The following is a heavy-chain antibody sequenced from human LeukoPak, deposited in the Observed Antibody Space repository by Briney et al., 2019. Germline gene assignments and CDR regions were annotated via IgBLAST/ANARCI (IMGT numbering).Heavy chain of an antibody. CDR1: GYTFTTYY. V-gene: IGHV1-2*02. D-gene: IGHD3-22*01. J-gene: IGHJ3*02. CDR3: ARYFYDSSGSSSDAFDI. Sequence: ASVKVSCKASGYTFTTYYMHWVRQAPGQGLEWMGWINPNSGGTNYAQRFQGRVTMTRDTSMSTAYMELSRLRSDDSAVYYCARYFYDSSGSSSDAFDIWGQGTMVTVSS. CDR2: INPNSGGT.